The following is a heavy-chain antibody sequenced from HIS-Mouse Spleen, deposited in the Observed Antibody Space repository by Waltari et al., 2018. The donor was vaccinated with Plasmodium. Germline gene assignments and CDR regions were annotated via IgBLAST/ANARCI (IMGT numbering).Heavy chain of an antibody. V-gene: IGHV3-30-3*01. CDR3: ARASGSIAVAGTGDY. D-gene: IGHD6-19*01. J-gene: IGHJ4*02. CDR2: ISYDGSNK. Sequence: QVQLVESGGGVVQPGRSLRLSCAASGFTFSSYAMHWVRQAPGKGLEWVAVISYDGSNKYYADSVKGRFTISRDNSKNTLYLQMNSLRAEDTAVYYCARASGSIAVAGTGDYWGQGTLVTVSS. CDR1: GFTFSSYA.